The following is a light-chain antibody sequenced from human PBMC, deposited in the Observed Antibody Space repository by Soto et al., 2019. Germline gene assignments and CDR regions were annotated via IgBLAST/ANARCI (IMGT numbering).Light chain of an antibody. CDR2: DVT. Sequence: QSVLTQPRSVSGSPGQSVTISCAAPSSDLRTFHYVSWYQQHPGKAPKNIIYDVTKRPSGVPARFSGSKSGNTASLTISGLQYEDEANYYCNSYTTLSNRVFGTGTKLTVL. J-gene: IGLJ1*01. V-gene: IGLV2-11*01. CDR3: NSYTTLSNRV. CDR1: SSDLRTFHY.